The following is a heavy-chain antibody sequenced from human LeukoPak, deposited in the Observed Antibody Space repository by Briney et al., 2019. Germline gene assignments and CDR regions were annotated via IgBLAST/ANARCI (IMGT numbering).Heavy chain of an antibody. J-gene: IGHJ2*01. Sequence: RPSETLSLTGTVSGGSISSAPYCWSWIRQPAGKGLEWLGRIFTSGSTNYNPSLKSRVTISVDTSKNQFSLKLNSVTAADTAVYYCARDRVSAANAYWYFDLWGRGTLVTVSS. CDR1: GGSISSAPYC. CDR2: IFTSGST. CDR3: ARDRVSAANAYWYFDL. V-gene: IGHV4-61*02. D-gene: IGHD2-2*01.